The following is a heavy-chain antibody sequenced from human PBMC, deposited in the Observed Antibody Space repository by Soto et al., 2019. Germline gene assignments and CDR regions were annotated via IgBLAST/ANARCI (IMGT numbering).Heavy chain of an antibody. J-gene: IGHJ4*02. V-gene: IGHV4-34*01. CDR3: ARGDYASGTFPIDY. CDR1: GGSFIGYY. CDR2: INHSGST. Sequence: SETLSLTCAFYGGSFIGYYWSWILQPPGKGLEWIGEINHSGSTNYNPSLKSRVTISVDTSKNQFSLNLNSVTAADTAVYYCARGDYASGTFPIDYWGQGKLVTVS. D-gene: IGHD3-10*01.